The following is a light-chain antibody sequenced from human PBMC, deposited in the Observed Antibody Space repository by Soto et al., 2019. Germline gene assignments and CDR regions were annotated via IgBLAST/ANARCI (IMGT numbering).Light chain of an antibody. CDR2: GAS. CDR1: QSVSSN. J-gene: IGKJ2*01. V-gene: IGKV3-15*01. CDR3: QQYNNLPPNT. Sequence: EIVMTQSPATLSVSPGERATLSCRASQSVSSNLAWYQQKPGQAPRLLIYGASTRATGIPARFSGSGSGTELTITISSLQSEDFSGYYWQQYNNLPPNTFGQGTKLEIK.